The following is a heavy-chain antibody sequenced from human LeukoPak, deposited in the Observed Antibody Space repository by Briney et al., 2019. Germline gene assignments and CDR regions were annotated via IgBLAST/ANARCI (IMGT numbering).Heavy chain of an antibody. J-gene: IGHJ4*02. CDR3: ATRLIGQQLDYFQN. Sequence: PGESLKISCKGSGYSFSNYWITWVRQMPGKGLEWMAKIDPSDSYTKYSPSFQGHVTTSADKSISTAYLQWSSLKASDTAIYYCATRLIGQQLDYFQNWGQGTLVTVSS. CDR2: IDPSDSYT. D-gene: IGHD6-13*01. CDR1: GYSFSNYW. V-gene: IGHV5-10-1*01.